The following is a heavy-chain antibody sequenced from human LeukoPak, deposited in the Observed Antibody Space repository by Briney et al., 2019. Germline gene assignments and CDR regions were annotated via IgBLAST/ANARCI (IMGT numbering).Heavy chain of an antibody. CDR3: ATSGSGSIGYFDY. CDR1: GGSVSSGSYY. CDR2: IYYSGST. Sequence: SETLSLTCTVSGGSVSSGSYYWSWIRQPPGKGLEWIGYIYYSGSTNYNPSLKSRVTISVDTSKNQFSLKLSPVTAADTAVYYCATSGSGSIGYFDYWGQGTLVTVSS. J-gene: IGHJ4*02. D-gene: IGHD3-10*01. V-gene: IGHV4-61*01.